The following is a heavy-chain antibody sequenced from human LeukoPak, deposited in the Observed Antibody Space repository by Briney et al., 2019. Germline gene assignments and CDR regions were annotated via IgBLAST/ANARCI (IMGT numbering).Heavy chain of an antibody. J-gene: IGHJ4*02. CDR1: GFTFSSYG. CDR2: ISYDGSNK. CDR3: ASQTGDRGY. D-gene: IGHD7-27*01. Sequence: GGSLRLSCAAYGFTFSSYGMHWVRQAPGKGLEWVAVISYDGSNKYYADSVKGRFTISRDNSKNTLYLQMNSLRAEDTAVYYCASQTGDRGYWGQGTLVTVSS. V-gene: IGHV3-30*03.